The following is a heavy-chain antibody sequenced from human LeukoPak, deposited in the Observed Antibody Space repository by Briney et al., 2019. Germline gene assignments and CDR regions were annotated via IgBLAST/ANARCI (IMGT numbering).Heavy chain of an antibody. CDR2: ISYDGSNK. J-gene: IGHJ4*02. V-gene: IGHV3-30-3*01. Sequence: GGSLRLSCAASGVTFSSYAMHWVRQAPGKGLEWVAVISYDGSNKYYADSVKGRFTISRDNSKNTLYLQMNSLRAGDTAVYYCAREGKVGATDYWGQGTLVTVSS. D-gene: IGHD1-26*01. CDR1: GVTFSSYA. CDR3: AREGKVGATDY.